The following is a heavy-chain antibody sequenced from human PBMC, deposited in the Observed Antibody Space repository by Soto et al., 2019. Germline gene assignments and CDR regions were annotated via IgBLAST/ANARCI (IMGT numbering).Heavy chain of an antibody. J-gene: IGHJ5*02. CDR1: GYSFTSYW. V-gene: IGHV5-51*01. Sequence: PGESLKISCKGSGYSFTSYWIGWVRQMPGKGLEWMGIIYPGDSDTRYSPSFQGQVTISADKSISTAYLQWSSLKASDTAMYYCARLDVDTAMALGGWFDPWGQGTLVTVSS. CDR3: ARLDVDTAMALGGWFDP. D-gene: IGHD5-18*01. CDR2: IYPGDSDT.